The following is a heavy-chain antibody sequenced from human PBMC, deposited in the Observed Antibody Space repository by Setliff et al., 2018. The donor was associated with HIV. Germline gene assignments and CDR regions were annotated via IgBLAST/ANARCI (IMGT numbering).Heavy chain of an antibody. Sequence: ASVKVSCKASGYTFTNYFMHWVRQSPGEGLEWVGRVDPEDGETRYAMKFQGSVTISADTSTDTTYLSLTSLRSQDTAVYYCATVRIVGATEFDYWAREPWSPSPQ. CDR1: GYTFTNYF. D-gene: IGHD1-26*01. CDR2: VDPEDGET. J-gene: IGHJ4*02. CDR3: ATVRIVGATEFDY. V-gene: IGHV1-69-2*01.